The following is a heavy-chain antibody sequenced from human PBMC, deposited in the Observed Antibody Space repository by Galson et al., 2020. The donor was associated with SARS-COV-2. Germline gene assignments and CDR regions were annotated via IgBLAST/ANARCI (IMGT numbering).Heavy chain of an antibody. CDR2: IYPGDSDT. D-gene: IGHD3-16*01. V-gene: IGHV5-51*01. CDR3: ARRSDDFTYYDGMDV. Sequence: GASLKISCKGSGYTFTNNWIGWVRQKPGKGLEWMGIIYPGDSDTRYSPSFQGQVTISADKSLSTAYLQWSSLKASDTAMYYCARRSDDFTYYDGMDVWGQGTTVTVSS. CDR1: GYTFTNNW. J-gene: IGHJ6*02.